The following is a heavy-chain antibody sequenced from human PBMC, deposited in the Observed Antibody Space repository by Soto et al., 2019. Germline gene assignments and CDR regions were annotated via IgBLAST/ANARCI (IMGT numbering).Heavy chain of an antibody. J-gene: IGHJ4*02. CDR2: INHSGST. D-gene: IGHD3-3*01. Sequence: SETLSLTCAVYGGSFGGYYCSLIRHPPCKGLEWIGEINHSGSTNCNPSLKSRVTISVDTSKNQFSLKLSSVTAADTAVYYCARRVRAFGVVISYFDYWGQGTLVTVSS. CDR3: ARRVRAFGVVISYFDY. V-gene: IGHV4-34*01. CDR1: GGSFGGYY.